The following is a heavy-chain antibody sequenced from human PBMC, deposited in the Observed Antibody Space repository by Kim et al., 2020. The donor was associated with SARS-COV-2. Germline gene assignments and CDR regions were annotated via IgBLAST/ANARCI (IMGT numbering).Heavy chain of an antibody. J-gene: IGHJ4*02. V-gene: IGHV1-8*01. D-gene: IGHD2-15*01. CDR3: ARVAYCSGGSCYAQHFDY. Sequence: QGRVTMTRNTSISTAYMELSSLRSEDTAVYYCARVAYCSGGSCYAQHFDYWGQGTLVTVSS.